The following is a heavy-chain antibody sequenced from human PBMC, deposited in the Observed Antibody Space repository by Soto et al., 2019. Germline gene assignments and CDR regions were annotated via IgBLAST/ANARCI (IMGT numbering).Heavy chain of an antibody. V-gene: IGHV4-59*01. J-gene: IGHJ6*02. Sequence: PSETLSLTCTVSGGSISSYYWSWIRQPPGKGLEWIGYIYYSGSTNYNPSLKSRVTISVDTSKNQCSLKLSSVTAADTAVYYCARVFPLPSSSRNYYYGMDVWGQGTTVTASS. CDR2: IYYSGST. CDR3: ARVFPLPSSSRNYYYGMDV. CDR1: GGSISSYY. D-gene: IGHD6-6*01.